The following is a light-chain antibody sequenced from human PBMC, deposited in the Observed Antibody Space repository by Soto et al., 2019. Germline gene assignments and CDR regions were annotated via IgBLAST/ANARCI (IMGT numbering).Light chain of an antibody. Sequence: EIVLTQSPATLSLSPGEGATLSCRASQSVSSYLAWYQQKPGQAPRLLIYDASNRATGIPARFSGSGSGTDFTLTISSLAHEDFAVYYCQQRSNWPRYTFGQGTKLEIK. J-gene: IGKJ2*01. V-gene: IGKV3-11*01. CDR2: DAS. CDR1: QSVSSY. CDR3: QQRSNWPRYT.